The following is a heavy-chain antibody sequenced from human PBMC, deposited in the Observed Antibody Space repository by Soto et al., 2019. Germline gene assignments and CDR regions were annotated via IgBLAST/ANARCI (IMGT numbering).Heavy chain of an antibody. CDR3: ASVTSSSWLYYYYYGMDV. CDR1: GYTFTSYG. Sequence: QVQLVQSGAEVKKPGASVKVSCKASGYTFTSYGISWVRQAPGQGLEWMGWISAYNGNTNYAQKLQGRVTMTTDTSTSTAYMELRSLRSDDTAVYYCASVTSSSWLYYYYYGMDVWGQGTTVTVSS. CDR2: ISAYNGNT. J-gene: IGHJ6*02. D-gene: IGHD6-13*01. V-gene: IGHV1-18*01.